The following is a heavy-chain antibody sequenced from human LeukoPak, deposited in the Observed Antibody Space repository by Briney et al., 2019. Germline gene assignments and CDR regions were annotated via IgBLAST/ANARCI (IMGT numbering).Heavy chain of an antibody. CDR1: GDSVSSNSAA. J-gene: IGHJ4*02. CDR2: TYYRSKWCY. V-gene: IGHV6-1*01. D-gene: IGHD1-26*01. CDR3: ARGIVSATAGFDS. Sequence: SQTLSLTCAISGDSVSSNSAAWNWIRQSPSRGLEWPGRTYYRSKWCYDYAVSVRSRITINSDTSNNQFSLQLNSLTPEDTAVYYCARGIVSATAGFDSWGQGTLVTVSS.